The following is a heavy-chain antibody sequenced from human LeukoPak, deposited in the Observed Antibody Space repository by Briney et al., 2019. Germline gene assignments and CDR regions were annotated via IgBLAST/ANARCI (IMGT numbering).Heavy chain of an antibody. D-gene: IGHD2-15*01. CDR1: GYTFTGYY. CDR2: INPNSGGT. J-gene: IGHJ4*02. Sequence: GASVKVSCKASGYTFTGYYMHWVRQAPGQGLEWMGRINPNSGGTNYAQKFQGRVTMTRDTSISTAYMELSRLRSDDTAVYYCARMSGGSYYSDYWGQGTLVTVSS. CDR3: ARMSGGSYYSDY. V-gene: IGHV1-2*06.